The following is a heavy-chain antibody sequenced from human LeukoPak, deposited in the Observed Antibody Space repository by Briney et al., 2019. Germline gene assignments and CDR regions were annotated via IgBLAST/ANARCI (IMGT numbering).Heavy chain of an antibody. V-gene: IGHV4-59*01. J-gene: IGHJ3*02. CDR1: GGSISSYY. D-gene: IGHD3-22*01. Sequence: PSETLSLTCTVSGGSISSYYWSWIRQPPGKGLEWIGYIYYSGSTNYNPSLKSRATISVDTSKNQFSLKLSSVTAADTAVYYCASDYDSSGYDILAFDIWGQGTMVTVSS. CDR2: IYYSGST. CDR3: ASDYDSSGYDILAFDI.